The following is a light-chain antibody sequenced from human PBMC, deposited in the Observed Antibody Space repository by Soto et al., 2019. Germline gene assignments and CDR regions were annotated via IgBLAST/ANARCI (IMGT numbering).Light chain of an antibody. CDR2: GAS. V-gene: IGKV1-27*01. J-gene: IGKJ3*01. CDR3: QKYDSAPLT. CDR1: QGISNY. Sequence: DIQMTQSPSSLSASVGDRVIITCRASQGISNYLAWYQQKPGKVPNVLIYGASTLQSGVPSRFSGSGSGTDFTLTISSLQPEDVAPYYCQKYDSAPLTFGRGTKVDIK.